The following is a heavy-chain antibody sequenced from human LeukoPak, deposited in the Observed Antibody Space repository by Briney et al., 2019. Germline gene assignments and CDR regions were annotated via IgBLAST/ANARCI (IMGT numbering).Heavy chain of an antibody. CDR1: GFTFSSYA. D-gene: IGHD6-13*01. CDR3: TRHLIGYSSSWYVLDWFDP. V-gene: IGHV3-73*01. J-gene: IGHJ5*02. Sequence: GGSLRLSCAASGFTFSSYAMHWVRQASGKGLEWVGRIRSKANSYATAYAASVKGRFTISRDDSKNTAYLQMNSLKTEDTAVYYCTRHLIGYSSSWYVLDWFDPWGQGTLVTVSS. CDR2: IRSKANSYAT.